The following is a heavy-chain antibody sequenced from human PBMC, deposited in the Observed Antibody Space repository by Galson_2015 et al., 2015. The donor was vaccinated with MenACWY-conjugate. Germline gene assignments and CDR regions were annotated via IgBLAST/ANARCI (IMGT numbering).Heavy chain of an antibody. CDR1: GFTFSSYA. CDR3: VKFHIAAGSGCYSCGTDV. V-gene: IGHV3-23*01. CDR2: ISGSGGGT. J-gene: IGHJ6*02. Sequence: SLRLSCAASGFTFSSYAMSWVRQAPGKGLEWVSAISGSGGGTYYEDSVKGRFSISRDNSKNTLYLQMNSLRAEDTAVYYCVKFHIAAGSGCYSCGTDVSGHGTPAAVSS. D-gene: IGHD2-21*01.